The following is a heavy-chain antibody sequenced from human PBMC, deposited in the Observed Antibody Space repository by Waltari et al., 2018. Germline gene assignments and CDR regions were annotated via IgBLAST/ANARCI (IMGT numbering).Heavy chain of an antibody. CDR1: GGPLRRGYY. CDR2: VSHSGST. Sequence: QVQLQQSGPGQVKPSETLSLTFAVSGGPLRRGYYWGWIRQPLGKGLEWIGSVSHSGSTYYNPSLKSRVTISIHMSKHQFSLELRSVTAADTAVYFCASDLGGTAVATDAFDIWGQGTMVIVSS. CDR3: ASDLGGTAVATDAFDI. D-gene: IGHD6-19*01. J-gene: IGHJ3*02. V-gene: IGHV4-38-2*01.